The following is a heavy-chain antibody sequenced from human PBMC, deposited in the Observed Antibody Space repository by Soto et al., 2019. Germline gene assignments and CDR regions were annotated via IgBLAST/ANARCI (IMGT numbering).Heavy chain of an antibody. D-gene: IGHD1-26*01. J-gene: IGHJ6*02. Sequence: GGSLRLSCAASGLTFSSYAMSWVRQAPGKGLEWVSTISGSGGSTYYADSVKGRFAISRDNSKNTLYLQMNSLRAEDTAVYYCAKDLIVGATSYYYGMDVCGQGTKVTVS. CDR1: GLTFSSYA. V-gene: IGHV3-23*01. CDR3: AKDLIVGATSYYYGMDV. CDR2: ISGSGGST.